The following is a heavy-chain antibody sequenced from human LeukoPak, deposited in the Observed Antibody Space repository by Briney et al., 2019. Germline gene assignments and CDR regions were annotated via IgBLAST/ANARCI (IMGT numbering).Heavy chain of an antibody. CDR1: GFTFSSYA. V-gene: IGHV3-23*01. J-gene: IGHJ4*02. D-gene: IGHD3-10*01. Sequence: AGGSLRLSCAASGFTFSSYAMSWVRQAPGKGLEWVSAISGSGGSTYYADSVKGRFTISRDNSKNTPYLQMNSLRAENTAVYYCAKGADYGSVFDYCGQGTLVTVSS. CDR3: AKGADYGSVFDY. CDR2: ISGSGGST.